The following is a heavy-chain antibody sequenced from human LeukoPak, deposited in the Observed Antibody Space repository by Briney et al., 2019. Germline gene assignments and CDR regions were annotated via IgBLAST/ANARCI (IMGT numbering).Heavy chain of an antibody. D-gene: IGHD1-1*01. J-gene: IGHJ5*02. CDR3: ARDVGTGSQISPYYNWFDP. CDR2: ISAYNGNT. CDR1: GFTFSSYG. Sequence: GGSLRLSCAASGFTFSSYGMSWVRQAPGQGLEWMGWISAYNGNTNYAQKLQGRVTMTTDTSTSTAYMELRSLRSDDTAVYYCARDVGTGSQISPYYNWFDPWGQGTLVTVSS. V-gene: IGHV1-18*01.